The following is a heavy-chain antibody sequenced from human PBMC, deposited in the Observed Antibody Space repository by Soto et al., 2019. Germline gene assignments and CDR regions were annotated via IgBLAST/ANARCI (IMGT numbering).Heavy chain of an antibody. CDR1: GFSLTTAGAG. D-gene: IGHD4-17*01. CDR2: IYWNDDT. V-gene: IGHV2-5*01. J-gene: IGHJ5*02. Sequence: QITLKESGPTLAKPTQTLTLTCTFSGFSLTTAGAGVGWIRQPPGKALEWLALIYWNDDTRYSPSLKSRLTITEDTSKTPVVLRLTNMDPVDTAAYYCAHRGYGNYPRDNWFDPWGQGILVIVSS. CDR3: AHRGYGNYPRDNWFDP.